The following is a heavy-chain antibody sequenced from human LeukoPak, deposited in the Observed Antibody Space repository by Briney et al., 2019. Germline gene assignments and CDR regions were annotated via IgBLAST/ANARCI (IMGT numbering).Heavy chain of an antibody. Sequence: PSETLSLTCTVSGGSISSYYWSWIRQPAGKGLEWIGRIYTSGSTNYNPSLKSQVTMSVDTSKNQFSLKLSSVTAADTAVYYCARGVWFGELLTAFDYWGQGTLVTVSS. V-gene: IGHV4-4*07. CDR1: GGSISSYY. D-gene: IGHD3-10*01. CDR2: IYTSGST. J-gene: IGHJ4*02. CDR3: ARGVWFGELLTAFDY.